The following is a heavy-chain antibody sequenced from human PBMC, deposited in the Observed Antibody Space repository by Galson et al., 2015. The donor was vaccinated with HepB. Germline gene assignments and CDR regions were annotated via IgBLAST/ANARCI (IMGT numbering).Heavy chain of an antibody. Sequence: ETLSLTCGLSGGSFNNYYWSWIRQSPGKGLEWVSAISGGGETTFYADSVKGRFTISRDNFKNTLYLHMNSLTVEDTALYSCAKDPEGILTGYQGGSLAHWGQGTLVTVSS. CDR2: ISGGGETT. CDR3: AKDPEGILTGYQGGSLAH. V-gene: IGHV3-23*01. CDR1: GGSFNNYY. D-gene: IGHD3-9*01. J-gene: IGHJ4*02.